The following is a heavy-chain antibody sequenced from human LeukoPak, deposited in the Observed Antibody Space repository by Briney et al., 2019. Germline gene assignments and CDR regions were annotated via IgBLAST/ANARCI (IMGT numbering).Heavy chain of an antibody. D-gene: IGHD3-10*01. Sequence: SETLSLTCTVSGGSISSSSYYWGWIRQPPGKGLEWIGSIYYSGSTYYNPSLKSRVTISVDTSKTQFSLKLSSVSAADTAVYYCYTWLGELSAAFDIWGQGTMVTVSS. J-gene: IGHJ3*02. V-gene: IGHV4-39*01. CDR2: IYYSGST. CDR3: YTWLGELSAAFDI. CDR1: GGSISSSSYY.